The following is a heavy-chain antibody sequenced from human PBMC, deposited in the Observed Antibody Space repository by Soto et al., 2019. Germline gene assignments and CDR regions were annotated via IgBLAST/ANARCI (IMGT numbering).Heavy chain of an antibody. V-gene: IGHV4-31*11. D-gene: IGHD3-9*01. J-gene: IGHJ5*02. CDR1: GASITGADSY. CDR2: XAXSXXX. CDR3: ARDFERSAIGP. Sequence: TRSLTCAVSGASITGADSYWFWIRKPPGKGXEXIGXXAXSXXXYXXXXLRSRVTISADRSENKFSLTLKSVTAADTAVYFCARDFERSAIGPWGQGTSVTVSS.